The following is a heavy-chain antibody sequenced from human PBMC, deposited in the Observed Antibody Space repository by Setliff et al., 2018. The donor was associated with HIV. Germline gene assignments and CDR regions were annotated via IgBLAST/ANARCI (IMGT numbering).Heavy chain of an antibody. J-gene: IGHJ4*02. CDR3: AKDRVGYCSSISCPGGFDY. CDR1: GFTFSSYP. Sequence: GESLKISCAASGFTFSSYPMSWVRQSPGKGPEWVSAISDGGGSTYYAVSVKGRFTISRDNSKNTLYLQMNSLRVEDTAVYYCAKDRVGYCSSISCPGGFDYWGQGTLVTVSS. D-gene: IGHD2-2*03. CDR2: ISDGGGST. V-gene: IGHV3-23*01.